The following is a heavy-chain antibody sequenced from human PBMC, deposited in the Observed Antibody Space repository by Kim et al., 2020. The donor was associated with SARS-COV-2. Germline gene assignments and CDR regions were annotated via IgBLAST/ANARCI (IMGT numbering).Heavy chain of an antibody. CDR1: GYTFTSYY. V-gene: IGHV1-46*01. Sequence: ASVKVSCKASGYTFTSYYMHWVRQAPGQGLEWMGIINPSGGSTSYAQKFQGRVTMTRDTSTSTVYMELSSLRSEDMAVYYCARAIRKYGMDVWGQGTTVTVSS. CDR3: ARAIRKYGMDV. J-gene: IGHJ6*02. CDR2: INPSGGST.